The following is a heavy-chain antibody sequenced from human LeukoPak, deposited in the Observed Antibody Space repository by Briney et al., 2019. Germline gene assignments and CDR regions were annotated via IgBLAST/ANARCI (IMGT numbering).Heavy chain of an antibody. J-gene: IGHJ4*02. Sequence: ASVKVSCKASGYTFADYYMHWVRQAPGQGLEWMGWINPNSGGTNFAQKFQGRVTMTRDTSITTAYVELSWPTSDDTAMYYCARASRNDELQYWGQGTLVTVSS. CDR2: INPNSGGT. CDR1: GYTFADYY. D-gene: IGHD1-1*01. V-gene: IGHV1-2*02. CDR3: ARASRNDELQY.